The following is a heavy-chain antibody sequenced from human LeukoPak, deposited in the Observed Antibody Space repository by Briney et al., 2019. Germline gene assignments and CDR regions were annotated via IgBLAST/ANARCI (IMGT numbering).Heavy chain of an antibody. J-gene: IGHJ4*02. CDR3: ARARGGIAARPFDY. D-gene: IGHD6-6*01. CDR2: INHSGNT. Sequence: SETLSLTCAVSGGSFSGYYWSWIRQPPGKGLEWIGEINHSGNTNYNPSLKSRVTISVDTSKNQFSLKLSSVTAADTAVYYCARARGGIAARPFDYWGQGTLVTVSS. CDR1: GGSFSGYY. V-gene: IGHV4-34*01.